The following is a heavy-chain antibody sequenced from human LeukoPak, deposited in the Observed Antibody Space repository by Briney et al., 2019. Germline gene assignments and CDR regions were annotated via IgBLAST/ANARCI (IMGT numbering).Heavy chain of an antibody. D-gene: IGHD1-1*01. CDR2: FDPEDGET. J-gene: IGHJ4*02. CDR3: ATSGPGTSALAFDY. V-gene: IGHV1-24*01. Sequence: ASVKVSCKVSGYTLTELSMHWVRQAPGKGLEWMGGFDPEDGETIYAQKFQGRVTMTEDTSTDTAYMELSSLRSEDTAVYYCATSGPGTSALAFDYWGQGTLVTVSS. CDR1: GYTLTELS.